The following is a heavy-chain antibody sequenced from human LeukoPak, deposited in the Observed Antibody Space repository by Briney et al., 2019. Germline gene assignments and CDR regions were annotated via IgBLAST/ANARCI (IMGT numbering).Heavy chain of an antibody. J-gene: IGHJ6*03. D-gene: IGHD5-18*01. Sequence: GGSLRLSCAASGFTFSSYWMSRVRQAPGRGLEWVANIKQHGSEKYYVDSVKGRFTISRDNAKNSLYLQMNSLRAEDTAVYYCAREGGYSYGKSYYYYMDVWGKGTTVTVSS. CDR2: IKQHGSEK. CDR3: AREGGYSYGKSYYYYMDV. CDR1: GFTFSSYW. V-gene: IGHV3-7*01.